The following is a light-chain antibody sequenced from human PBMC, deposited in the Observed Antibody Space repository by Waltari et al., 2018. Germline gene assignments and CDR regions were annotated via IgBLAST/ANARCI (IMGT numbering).Light chain of an antibody. J-gene: IGLJ3*02. CDR3: QTGGFGIWV. V-gene: IGLV4-69*01. CDR1: RGPRSYA. Sequence: QLLLTQSPSASASLGASVKLTCTLSRGPRSYALAWHHQQPDKGPRYLMKVNSDGSHIKGDGIPDRFSGSSSGAERYLTISSLQSEDEADYYCQTGGFGIWVFGGGTKLTVL. CDR2: VNSDGSH.